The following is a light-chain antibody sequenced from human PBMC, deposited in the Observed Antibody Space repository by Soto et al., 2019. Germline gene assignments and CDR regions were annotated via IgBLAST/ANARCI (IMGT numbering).Light chain of an antibody. J-gene: IGKJ4*01. V-gene: IGKV1-39*01. Sequence: DIQMTQSPHSLSASVGDRVTITCRASQSISSYLNWYQQKPGKAPKLLIYAASSLQSGVPLRFSGSGSGTDFTLTISSLQPEDFATYYCQQSYNSPLTFGGGTKVEIK. CDR1: QSISSY. CDR2: AAS. CDR3: QQSYNSPLT.